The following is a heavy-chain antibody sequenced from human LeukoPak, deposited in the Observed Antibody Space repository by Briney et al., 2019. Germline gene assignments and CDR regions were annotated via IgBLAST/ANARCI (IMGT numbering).Heavy chain of an antibody. J-gene: IGHJ4*02. CDR2: IKQDGSEK. Sequence: GGSLRLSCAASGFTFSSYWMSWVRQAPGKGLEWVANIKQDGSEKYYVDSVKGRFTISRDNAKNSLYLQMNSLRAEDTAVYYCARGHGLRWLRPVDYWGQGTLVTVSS. V-gene: IGHV3-7*01. CDR1: GFTFSSYW. CDR3: ARGHGLRWLRPVDY. D-gene: IGHD5-12*01.